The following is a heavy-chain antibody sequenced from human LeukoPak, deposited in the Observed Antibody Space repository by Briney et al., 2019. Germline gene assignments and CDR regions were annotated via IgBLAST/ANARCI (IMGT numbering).Heavy chain of an antibody. J-gene: IGHJ4*02. Sequence: GGSLRLSCAASGFTFSSYSMNWVRQAPGKGLEWVSYISTSSTYIYYADSVKGRFTLSRDSAKNSLYLQMNSLRAEDTAVYYCARGTDYSDYWGQGTLVTVSS. D-gene: IGHD3/OR15-3a*01. CDR3: ARGTDYSDY. CDR2: ISTSSTYI. CDR1: GFTFSSYS. V-gene: IGHV3-21*01.